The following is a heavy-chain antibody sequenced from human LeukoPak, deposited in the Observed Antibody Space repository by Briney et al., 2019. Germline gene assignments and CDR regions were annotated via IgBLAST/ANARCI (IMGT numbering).Heavy chain of an antibody. D-gene: IGHD1/OR15-1a*01. CDR1: GFTLRSYS. Sequence: PGGSLRLSCAVSGFTLRSYSMSWVRQAPGKGLEWVSSISSSSRYIYYADSMKGRFTISRDNAKISLYLQMNSLTGEDTAVYYCAREMSTTLGSFDIWGQGTMVTVSS. J-gene: IGHJ3*02. CDR2: ISSSSRYI. CDR3: AREMSTTLGSFDI. V-gene: IGHV3-21*01.